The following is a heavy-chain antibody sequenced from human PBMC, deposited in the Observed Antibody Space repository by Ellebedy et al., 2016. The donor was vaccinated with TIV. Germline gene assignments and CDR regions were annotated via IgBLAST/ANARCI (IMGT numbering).Heavy chain of an antibody. CDR3: ARVGYYYGMDV. J-gene: IGHJ6*02. CDR2: ISYDGSNK. CDR1: GFTFSSYA. Sequence: GESLKISCAASGFTFSSYAMHWVRQAPGKGLEWVAVISYDGSNKYYADSVKGRFTISRDNSKNTLYLQMNSLRAEDTAVYYCARVGYYYGMDVWGQGTTVTVSS. V-gene: IGHV3-30-3*01.